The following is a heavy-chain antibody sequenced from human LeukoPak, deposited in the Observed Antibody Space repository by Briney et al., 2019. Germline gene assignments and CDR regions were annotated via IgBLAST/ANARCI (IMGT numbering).Heavy chain of an antibody. V-gene: IGHV3-30*02. J-gene: IGHJ6*02. CDR3: ARGQDYDILTGYYYYYGMDV. CDR1: GFTFSSYG. Sequence: PGGSLRLSCAASGFTFSSYGMHWVRQAPGRGLEWVAFIQYEGTNKYYADSVKGRFTISRDNSKNTLYLQMNSLRAEDTAVYYCARGQDYDILTGYYYYYGMDVWGQGTTVTVSS. D-gene: IGHD3-9*01. CDR2: IQYEGTNK.